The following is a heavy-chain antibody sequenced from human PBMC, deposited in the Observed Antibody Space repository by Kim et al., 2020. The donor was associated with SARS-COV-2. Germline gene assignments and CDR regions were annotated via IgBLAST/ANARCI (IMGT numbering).Heavy chain of an antibody. D-gene: IGHD2-21*02. CDR2: ISAGGGTT. V-gene: IGHV3-23*01. CDR1: GFTFSIYA. CDR3: ARALSVVLTAFRGAFDI. J-gene: IGHJ3*02. Sequence: GGSLRLSCAVTGFTFSIYAMTWVRQAPGKGLEWVSGISAGGGTTYYADSVKGRFTISRDNSKKTLFLQMNSLRAEDTAVYFCARALSVVLTAFRGAFDIWGQGTTVTVSS.